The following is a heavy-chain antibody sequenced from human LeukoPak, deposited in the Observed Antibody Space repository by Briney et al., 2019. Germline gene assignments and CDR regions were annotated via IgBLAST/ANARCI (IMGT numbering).Heavy chain of an antibody. J-gene: IGHJ4*02. Sequence: SETLSVTCTVSGGSISSYYWSWIRQPPGKGLEWVGYIYLCGRTNYNPSLKSRVTTSVDTSKNQLSLKLSSVTAADTAVHYCARVIGYCSSTSCFGYFDYWGQGTQASLSS. CDR1: GGSISSYY. CDR2: IYLCGRT. D-gene: IGHD2-2*01. V-gene: IGHV4-59*08. CDR3: ARVIGYCSSTSCFGYFDY.